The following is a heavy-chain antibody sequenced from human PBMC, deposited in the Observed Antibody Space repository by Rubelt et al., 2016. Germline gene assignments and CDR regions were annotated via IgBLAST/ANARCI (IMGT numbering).Heavy chain of an antibody. D-gene: IGHD5-24*01. J-gene: IGHJ4*02. V-gene: IGHV3-7*05. Sequence: EVQLVESGGGLVKPGGSLRLSCAASGFTFSSYWMSWVRQAPGKGLEWVANIKEDGSEKYYMDSVKGRLTNSENNSKKYMALRRNSLGAEDTAVDFCATNSRKLDHWGQGTLVTVSS. CDR1: GFTFSSYW. CDR3: ATNSRKLDH. CDR2: IKEDGSEK.